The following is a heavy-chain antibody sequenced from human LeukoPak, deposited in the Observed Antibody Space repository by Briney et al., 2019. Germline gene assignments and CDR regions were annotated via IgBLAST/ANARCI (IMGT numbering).Heavy chain of an antibody. CDR3: ARVDAREVGY. CDR1: GYTFTSYD. J-gene: IGHJ4*02. V-gene: IGHV1-8*01. Sequence: GASVKVSCKASGYTFTSYDINWVRPAPGQGLEWMGWMNPNSGNTGYAQKFQGRVTMTRNTSISTAYMELSSLGSEDAAVYYCARVDAREVGYWGQGTLVTVSS. CDR2: MNPNSGNT.